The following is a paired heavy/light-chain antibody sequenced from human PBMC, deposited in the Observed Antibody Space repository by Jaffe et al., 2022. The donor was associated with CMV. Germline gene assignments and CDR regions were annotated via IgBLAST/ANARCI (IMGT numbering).Heavy chain of an antibody. D-gene: IGHD3-3*01. CDR2: ISGSGGST. J-gene: IGHJ4*02. CDR3: AKDGGYYDFWSGYPMIDY. CDR1: GFTFSSYA. V-gene: IGHV3-23*04. Sequence: EVQLVESGGGLVQPGGSLRLSCAASGFTFSSYAMSWVRQAPGKGLEWVSAISGSGGSTYYADSVKGRFTISRDNSKNTLYLQMNSLRAEDTAVYYCAKDGGYYDFWSGYPMIDYWGQGTLVTVSS.
Light chain of an antibody. CDR3: QQSYSTPSYT. V-gene: IGKV1-39*01. CDR1: QSISSY. J-gene: IGKJ2*01. Sequence: DIQMTQSPSSLSASVGDRVTITCRASQSISSYLNWYQQKPGKAPKLLIYAASSLQSGVPSRFSGSGSGTDFTLTISSLQPEDFATYYCQQSYSTPSYTFGQGTKLEIK. CDR2: AAS.